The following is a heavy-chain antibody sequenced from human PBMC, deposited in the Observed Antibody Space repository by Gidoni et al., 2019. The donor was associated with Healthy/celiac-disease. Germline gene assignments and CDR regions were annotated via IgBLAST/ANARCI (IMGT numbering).Heavy chain of an antibody. D-gene: IGHD6-13*01. V-gene: IGHV4-61*02. J-gene: IGHJ4*02. Sequence: QVQLQESGPGLVKPSQTLSLTCTVSGGSISSGSYYWSWIRQPAGKGLEWIGRIYTSGSTNYNPSLKSRVTISVDTSKNQFSLKLSSVTAADTAVYYCARASYSSSWYVDYWGQGTLVTVSS. CDR1: GGSISSGSYY. CDR2: IYTSGST. CDR3: ARASYSSSWYVDY.